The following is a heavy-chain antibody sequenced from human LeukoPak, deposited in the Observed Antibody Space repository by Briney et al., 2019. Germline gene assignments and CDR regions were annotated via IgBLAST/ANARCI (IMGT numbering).Heavy chain of an antibody. D-gene: IGHD3-3*01. Sequence: SVKVSCKASGGTFSSYGISWVRQAPGQGLEWMGRIIPVFGTPNYAQKFQGRVTISTDESTSTVYMQLNTLKSEDTAVYYCARTDLEWSPPNWFDPWGQGTLVTVSS. CDR3: ARTDLEWSPPNWFDP. CDR1: GGTFSSYG. J-gene: IGHJ5*02. CDR2: IIPVFGTP. V-gene: IGHV1-69*05.